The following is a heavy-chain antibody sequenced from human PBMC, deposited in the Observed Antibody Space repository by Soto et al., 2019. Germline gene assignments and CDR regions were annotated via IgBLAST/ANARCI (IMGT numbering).Heavy chain of an antibody. J-gene: IGHJ6*02. D-gene: IGHD5-18*01. CDR1: GITFRGYG. V-gene: IGHV3-30*18. CDR2: ISYDGSIK. Sequence: PGGSLRLSCAPSGITFRGYGMHWVRQAPGRGLEWVALISYDGSIKYYADSVRGRFTISRDNSKNTLYLQMNSLRAEDTAVYYCANSEYSRYKNIDVWGQGTTVTVSS. CDR3: ANSEYSRYKNIDV.